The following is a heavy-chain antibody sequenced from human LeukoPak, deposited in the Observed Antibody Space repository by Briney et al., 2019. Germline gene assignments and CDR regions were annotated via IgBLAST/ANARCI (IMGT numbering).Heavy chain of an antibody. CDR2: IIPILGIA. V-gene: IGHV1-69*02. CDR1: GGTFSSYT. J-gene: IGHJ6*03. Sequence: EASVKVSCKASGGTFSSYTISWVRQAPGQGLEWMGRIIPILGIANNAQKFQGAVTITAEKSTSKAYMELSSLRSEDTAVYYCARGNQLWLPHRYYYYMDVWGKGTTVTVSS. D-gene: IGHD5-18*01. CDR3: ARGNQLWLPHRYYYYMDV.